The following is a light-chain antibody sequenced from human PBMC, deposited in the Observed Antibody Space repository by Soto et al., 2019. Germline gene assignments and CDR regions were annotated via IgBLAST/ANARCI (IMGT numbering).Light chain of an antibody. J-gene: IGKJ1*01. V-gene: IGKV3-20*01. CDR2: GAS. CDR3: QHYGSSWT. CDR1: QSVSSSY. Sequence: EIVLTQSPGTLSLSPGEIATLYLRASQSVSSSYLAWYQQKPGQAPRLLIYGASSRATGIPDRFSGSGSGTDFTLTISRLEPEDFAVYYCQHYGSSWTFGQGTKVDIK.